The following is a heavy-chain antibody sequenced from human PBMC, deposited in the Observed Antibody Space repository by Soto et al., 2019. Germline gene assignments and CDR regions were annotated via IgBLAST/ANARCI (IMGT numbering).Heavy chain of an antibody. CDR3: ARLRGSGYYYYGMDV. CDR2: IYHSGST. V-gene: IGHV4-30-2*01. D-gene: IGHD2-15*01. J-gene: IGHJ6*02. CDR1: GGSISSGGYS. Sequence: SETLSLTCAVSGGSISSGGYSWSWIRQPPGKGLEWIGYIYHSGSTYYNPSLKSRVTISVDRSKNQFSLKLSSVTAADTAVYYCARLRGSGYYYYGMDVWGQGTTVTVSS.